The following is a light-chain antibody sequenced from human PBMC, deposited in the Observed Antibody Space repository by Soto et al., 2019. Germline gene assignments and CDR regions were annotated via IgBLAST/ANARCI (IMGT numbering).Light chain of an antibody. CDR1: QSISSY. CDR3: QQSYSTPWT. CDR2: AAS. V-gene: IGKV1-39*01. J-gene: IGKJ1*01. Sequence: DIQVTQSPSSLSASAGDRVTITCRASQSISSYLNWYQQKPGKAPKLLIYAASSLQSGVPSRFSGSGSGTDFTLTISSLQPEDFATYYCQQSYSTPWTFGQGTKVDIK.